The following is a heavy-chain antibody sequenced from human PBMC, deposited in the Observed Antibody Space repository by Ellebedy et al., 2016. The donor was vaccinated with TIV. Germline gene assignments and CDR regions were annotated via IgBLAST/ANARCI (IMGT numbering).Heavy chain of an antibody. Sequence: MPSETLSLTCAVYGGSFSGNYWSWIRQPPGKGLEWIGEINDRGSTNYNPSLKSRVTISVDTSKNQFSLKLTSVSAADTAVYYCARGALAILGVVTGYYVLDVWGQGTTVTVSS. J-gene: IGHJ6*02. D-gene: IGHD3-3*01. CDR1: GGSFSGNY. CDR3: ARGALAILGVVTGYYVLDV. CDR2: INDRGST. V-gene: IGHV4-34*01.